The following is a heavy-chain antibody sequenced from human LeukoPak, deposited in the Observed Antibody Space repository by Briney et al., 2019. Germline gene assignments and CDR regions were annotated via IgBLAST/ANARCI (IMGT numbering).Heavy chain of an antibody. V-gene: IGHV4-30-4*08. CDR1: GGSISSGDYY. CDR2: IYYSGST. D-gene: IGHD2-2*01. Sequence: SETLSLTCTVSGGSISSGDYYWSWIRQPPGKGLEWIGYIYYSGSTYYNPSLKSRVTISVDTSNNQFSLKLSSVTAADTAVYYCARGVEAERVRGSCSSTRCLAEDYMDVWGKGTTVTVSS. CDR3: ARGVEAERVRGSCSSTRCLAEDYMDV. J-gene: IGHJ6*03.